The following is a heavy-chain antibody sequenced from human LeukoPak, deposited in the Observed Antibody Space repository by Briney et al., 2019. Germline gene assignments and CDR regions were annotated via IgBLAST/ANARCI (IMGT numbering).Heavy chain of an antibody. CDR3: ARHQSWSGYYPRPLDY. CDR2: IYYSGST. Sequence: SETLSLTCTVSGGSISSYYWSWIRQPPGKGLEWIGYIYYSGSTNYNPSLKSRVTISVDTSKNQFSLKLSSVTAADTAVYYCARHQSWSGYYPRPLDYWGQGTLVTVSS. J-gene: IGHJ4*02. V-gene: IGHV4-59*08. CDR1: GGSISSYY. D-gene: IGHD3-3*01.